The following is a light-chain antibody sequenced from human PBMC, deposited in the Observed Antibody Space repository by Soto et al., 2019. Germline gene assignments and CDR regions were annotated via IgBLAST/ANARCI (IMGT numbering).Light chain of an antibody. J-gene: IGKJ3*01. Sequence: DIQMTQSPSTLSASVGDRVNITCRASETINNYLAWYPQKPGKAPKLPISEASSLQSGVPSRFSGSGSATDFTLTISSLPTDDFETYYGQQYNSYSLAFGPGTKVDI. V-gene: IGKV1-5*03. CDR3: QQYNSYSLA. CDR2: EAS. CDR1: ETINNY.